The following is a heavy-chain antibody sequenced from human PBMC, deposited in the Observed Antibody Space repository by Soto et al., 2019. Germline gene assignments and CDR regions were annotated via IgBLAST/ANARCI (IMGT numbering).Heavy chain of an antibody. J-gene: IGHJ4*02. CDR1: GGSFSGYY. Sequence: SETLSLTCAVYGGSFSGYYWGWIRQPPGKGLEWIGEINHSGSTNYNPSLRSRVTISVDTSKNQFSLKLSSVTAADTAVYYCARGKLSDYVWGSYRYHFDYWGQGTVVTVSS. V-gene: IGHV4-34*01. CDR2: INHSGST. CDR3: ARGKLSDYVWGSYRYHFDY. D-gene: IGHD3-16*02.